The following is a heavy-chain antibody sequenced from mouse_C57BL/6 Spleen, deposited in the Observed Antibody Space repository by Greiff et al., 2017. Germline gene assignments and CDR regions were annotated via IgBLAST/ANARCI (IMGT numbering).Heavy chain of an antibody. CDR2: IDPSDSYT. CDR3: ARYYSNGPFAMDY. J-gene: IGHJ4*01. D-gene: IGHD2-5*01. Sequence: QVQLQQPGAELVKPGASVKLCCKASGYTFTSYWMQWVKQRPGQGLEWIGEIDPSDSYTNYNQKFKGKATLTVDTSSSTAYMQLSSLTSEDSAVYYCARYYSNGPFAMDYWGQGTSVTVSS. CDR1: GYTFTSYW. V-gene: IGHV1-50*01.